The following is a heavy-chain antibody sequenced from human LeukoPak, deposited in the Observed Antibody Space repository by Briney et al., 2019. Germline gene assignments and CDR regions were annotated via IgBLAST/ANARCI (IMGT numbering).Heavy chain of an antibody. Sequence: GGSLRLSCAASGFTFSSYAMSWVRQAPGKGLEWVSAISGSGGSTYYADSVKGRFTISRDNSKNSLYLQMNSLRAEDTAVYYCARDSFRYSYGFSWFDPWGQGTLVTVSS. CDR1: GFTFSSYA. J-gene: IGHJ5*02. CDR3: ARDSFRYSYGFSWFDP. V-gene: IGHV3-23*01. D-gene: IGHD5-18*01. CDR2: ISGSGGST.